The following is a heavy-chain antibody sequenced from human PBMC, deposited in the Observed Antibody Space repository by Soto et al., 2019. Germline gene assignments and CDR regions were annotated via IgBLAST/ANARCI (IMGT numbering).Heavy chain of an antibody. CDR1: VYTPRSYI. Sequence: PAGSLRPSRPASVYTPRSYILRSFRLVPRAGEPWATRIRTISGSGSRTYYADSVKGRFTISRDNSKSTLYLQMNSLRADDTAVYYCAKGGDYYDLLTGYTRDNYYFDYWGQGAQVTVSS. D-gene: IGHD3-9*01. V-gene: IGHV3-23*01. CDR3: AKGGDYYDLLTGYTRDNYYFDY. CDR2: IRTISGSGSRT. J-gene: IGHJ4*02.